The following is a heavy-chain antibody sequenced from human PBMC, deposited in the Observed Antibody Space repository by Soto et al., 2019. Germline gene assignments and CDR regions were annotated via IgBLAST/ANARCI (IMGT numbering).Heavy chain of an antibody. D-gene: IGHD2-15*01. J-gene: IGHJ1*01. CDR1: GFTFGDYA. CDR2: IRSKAYGGTT. CDR3: TRDSVCSGGSCYKYFQH. Sequence: GGSLRLSCTASGFTFGDYAMSWFRQAPGKGLEWVGFIRSKAYGGTTEYAASVKGRFTISRDDSKSIAYLQMNSLKTEDTAVYYCTRDSVCSGGSCYKYFQHWGQGTLVTVSS. V-gene: IGHV3-49*03.